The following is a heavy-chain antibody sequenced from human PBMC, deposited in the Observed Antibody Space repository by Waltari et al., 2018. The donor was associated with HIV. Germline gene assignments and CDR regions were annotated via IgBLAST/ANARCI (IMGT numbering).Heavy chain of an antibody. CDR3: VRDRPVRLSRGGHTSKDTSSSSPAVS. D-gene: IGHD3-10*01. CDR1: GGSFSAYY. J-gene: IGHJ5*02. CDR2: NNPSGTT. Sequence: QVQLQQWGAGLLKPSETLSLTCAVYGGSFSAYYWSWIRQPPGKGLEWIGENNPSGTTSYHPSLKSRVTISLHTPGNQISLNLSSVTAADTAVYYCVRDRPVRLSRGGHTSKDTSSSSPAVSWGRGTLVTVSS. V-gene: IGHV4-34*02.